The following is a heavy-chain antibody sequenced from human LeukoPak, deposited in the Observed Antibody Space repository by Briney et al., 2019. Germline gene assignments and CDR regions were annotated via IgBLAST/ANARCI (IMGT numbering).Heavy chain of an antibody. D-gene: IGHD3-10*01. V-gene: IGHV4-61*09. CDR1: SGSISSGSYY. CDR3: ARGGTSFGEFNY. Sequence: PSETLSLTCTVSSGSISSGSYYWSWIRQPAGKGLEWIGHIYISGSTNYNPSLKSRVTISVDTSKNQFSLKLNSVTAADTAVYYCARGGTSFGEFNYWGQGTLVTVSS. CDR2: IYISGST. J-gene: IGHJ4*02.